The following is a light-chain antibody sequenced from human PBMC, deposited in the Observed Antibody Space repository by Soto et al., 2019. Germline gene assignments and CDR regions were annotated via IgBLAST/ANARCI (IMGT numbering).Light chain of an antibody. CDR2: LGS. CDR1: QSLLHSDGYDY. J-gene: IGKJ3*01. Sequence: DIVMTQSPLSLSVTPGEPASISCRSSQSLLHSDGYDYLDWYLQKPGQSPQLLIYLGSNRASGVPDRFSGSGSGTDFTLKISRVEAEDVGVYYGMQARHTPLFTFGPGTNVDIK. CDR3: MQARHTPLFT. V-gene: IGKV2-28*01.